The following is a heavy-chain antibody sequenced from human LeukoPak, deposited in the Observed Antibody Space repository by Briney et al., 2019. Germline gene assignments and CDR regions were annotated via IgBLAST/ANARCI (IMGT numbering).Heavy chain of an antibody. Sequence: ASVKVSCKASGGTFSSYAISWVRQAPGQGLEWMGGIIPIFGTANYAQKFQGRVTITADESTSTAYMELSSLRSEDTAVYYCARGRGVDYYDSSGYLYYFDYWGQGTLVTVSS. CDR1: GGTFSSYA. J-gene: IGHJ4*02. D-gene: IGHD3-22*01. CDR3: ARGRGVDYYDSSGYLYYFDY. CDR2: IIPIFGTA. V-gene: IGHV1-69*13.